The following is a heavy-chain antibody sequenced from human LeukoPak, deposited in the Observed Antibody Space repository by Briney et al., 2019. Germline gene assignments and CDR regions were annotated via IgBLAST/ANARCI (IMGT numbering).Heavy chain of an antibody. CDR3: ARVVDDSRSDYFDY. Sequence: ASVKVSCKASGGTFSSYAISWVRQAPGQGLEWMGRIIPILGIANYAQKFQGRVTITADKSTSTAYMELSSLRSEDTAVYYCARVVDDSRSDYFDYWGQGTLVTVSS. D-gene: IGHD3-22*01. J-gene: IGHJ4*02. V-gene: IGHV1-69*04. CDR1: GGTFSSYA. CDR2: IIPILGIA.